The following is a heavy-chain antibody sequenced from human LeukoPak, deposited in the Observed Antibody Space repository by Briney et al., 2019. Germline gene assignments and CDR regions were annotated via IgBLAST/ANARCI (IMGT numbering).Heavy chain of an antibody. CDR1: GGSISSYY. Sequence: PSETLSLTCTVSGGSISSYYWSWIRQPPGKGLEWIGYIYYSGSTNYNPSLKSRVTISVDTSKNQFSLKLSSVTAADTAVYYCAGDHCNFDYGCPGRDVLGQGTPVTVCS. J-gene: IGHJ6*01. CDR2: IYYSGST. CDR3: AGDHCNFDYGCPGRDV. V-gene: IGHV4-59*01. D-gene: IGHD3-9*01.